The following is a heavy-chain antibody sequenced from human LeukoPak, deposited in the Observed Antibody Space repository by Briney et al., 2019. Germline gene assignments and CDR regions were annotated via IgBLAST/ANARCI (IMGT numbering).Heavy chain of an antibody. V-gene: IGHV3-53*01. CDR1: GFDISYNY. D-gene: IGHD3-10*01. CDR2: IHTGGTT. CDR3: ARVWFGYFFQ. J-gene: IGHJ4*02. Sequence: PGGSLRLSCAASGFDISYNYVGWVRQAPGKGLEWVSVIHTGGTTHYADSVKGRFTISKDNSNNTVYLQMNSVRVEDTAVYYCARVWFGYFFQWGQGALVTVSS.